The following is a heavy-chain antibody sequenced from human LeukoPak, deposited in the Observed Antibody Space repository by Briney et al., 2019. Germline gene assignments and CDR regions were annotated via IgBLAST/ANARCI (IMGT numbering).Heavy chain of an antibody. V-gene: IGHV3-7*01. CDR2: INQAGTGK. Sequence: GGSLRLSCAASGFTFSSQWMSWVRQAPGKGLEWVAIINQAGTGKYYVDSVKGRFTISRDNAKNSLYLQMNSLRAEGTAVYYCARKGLVGTDAFDIWGQGTMVTVSS. CDR1: GFTFSSQW. J-gene: IGHJ3*02. CDR3: ARKGLVGTDAFDI. D-gene: IGHD1-26*01.